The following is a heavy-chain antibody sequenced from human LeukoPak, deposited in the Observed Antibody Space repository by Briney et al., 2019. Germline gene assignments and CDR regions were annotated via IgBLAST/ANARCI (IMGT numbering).Heavy chain of an antibody. CDR1: GFTFSSYG. CDR2: VSSDGSIK. V-gene: IGHV3-30*03. Sequence: GGSLRLFCAASGFTFSSYGIHWVRQAPGKGLEWVAVVSSDGSIKYYADSGKGRFTISRDTSKNTVYLQMNSLGTEDTAFYYCARGYSSSWLGYFDYWGQGTLVTVSS. D-gene: IGHD6-13*01. CDR3: ARGYSSSWLGYFDY. J-gene: IGHJ4*02.